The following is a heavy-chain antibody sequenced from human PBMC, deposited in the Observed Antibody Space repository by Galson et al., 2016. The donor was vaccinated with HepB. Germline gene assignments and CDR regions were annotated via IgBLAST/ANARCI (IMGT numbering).Heavy chain of an antibody. Sequence: SLRLSCAASGFVFSNFGLRWVRQAPGKGLEWVASISTRRTTYYSDSVQGRFTISRDNSNNTLYLQMNGLRAEDTAVYYCAKERLVRRIFDHWGQGTLLTASS. CDR2: ISTRRTT. CDR3: AKERLVRRIFDH. J-gene: IGHJ4*02. V-gene: IGHV3-23*01. CDR1: GFVFSNFG. D-gene: IGHD1-1*01.